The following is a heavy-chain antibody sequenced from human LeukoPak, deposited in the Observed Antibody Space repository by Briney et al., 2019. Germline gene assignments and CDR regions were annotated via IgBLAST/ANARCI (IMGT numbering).Heavy chain of an antibody. D-gene: IGHD3-22*01. V-gene: IGHV1-69*10. CDR2: LIPIFGIA. CDR3: ARGYYDSSGYDAFDI. Sequence: GASVKVSCKASGDSFSSNAISWVRQAPGQGLEWMGGLIPIFGIASYAQKFQGRVTMTRDMSTSTVYMELSSLRSEDTAVYYCARGYYDSSGYDAFDIWGQGTMVTVSS. J-gene: IGHJ3*02. CDR1: GDSFSSNA.